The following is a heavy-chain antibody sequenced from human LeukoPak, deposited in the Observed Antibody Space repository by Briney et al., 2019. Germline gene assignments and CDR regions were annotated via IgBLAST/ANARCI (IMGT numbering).Heavy chain of an antibody. CDR1: GYTFTSYG. CDR3: ATLSSSSWGYYFDY. CDR2: ISAYSGDT. V-gene: IGHV1-18*01. J-gene: IGHJ4*02. Sequence: GASVKVSCKASGYTFTSYGISWVRQAPGQGLAWMGWISAYSGDTNYAQNLQGRVTMTTDTSTSTAYMEVTSLRSDDTAVYYCATLSSSSWGYYFDYWGQGTLVTVSS. D-gene: IGHD6-6*01.